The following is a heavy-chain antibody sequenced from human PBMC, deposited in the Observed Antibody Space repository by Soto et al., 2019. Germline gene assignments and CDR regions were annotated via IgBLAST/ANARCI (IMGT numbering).Heavy chain of an antibody. J-gene: IGHJ4*02. V-gene: IGHV4-39*01. Sequence: SETLSLTCTVSGGSISSSSYYWGWIRQPPGKGLEWIGSIYYSGSTYYNPSLKSRVTISVDTSKNQFSLKLSSVTAADTAVYYCVTYYYDSSGYTQNYYFDYWGQGTLVTVSS. D-gene: IGHD3-22*01. CDR3: VTYYYDSSGYTQNYYFDY. CDR2: IYYSGST. CDR1: GGSISSSSYY.